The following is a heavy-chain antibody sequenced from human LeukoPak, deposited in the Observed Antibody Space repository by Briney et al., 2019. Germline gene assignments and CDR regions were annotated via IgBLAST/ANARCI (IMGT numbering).Heavy chain of an antibody. J-gene: IGHJ4*02. V-gene: IGHV4-4*07. CDR1: GGSISIYY. D-gene: IGHD6-13*01. CDR2: ISTSGNT. Sequence: PSETLSLTCNVSGGSISIYYWSWIRQPAGKGLEWIGRISTSGNTNYNPSLKSRLSMSVDTSKNEFSLKLSSVTAADTAVYYCAREEAAGRSSDNWGQGTLVTVSS. CDR3: AREEAAGRSSDN.